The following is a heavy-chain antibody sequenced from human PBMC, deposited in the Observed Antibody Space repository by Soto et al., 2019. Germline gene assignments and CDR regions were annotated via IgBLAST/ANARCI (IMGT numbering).Heavy chain of an antibody. CDR2: ISPYNGNT. J-gene: IGHJ4*02. Sequence: QVQLVQSGGEVKQPGASVRVSCKATGYTFINSAIAWVRQAPGQGLEWMGWISPYNGNTNNAQRVQGRVTITTDTSTSTAYMEIRSLRSDDTAVYYCARDQSSCVFDYWGQGTLVTVST. D-gene: IGHD2-15*01. V-gene: IGHV1-18*01. CDR1: GYTFINSA. CDR3: ARDQSSCVFDY.